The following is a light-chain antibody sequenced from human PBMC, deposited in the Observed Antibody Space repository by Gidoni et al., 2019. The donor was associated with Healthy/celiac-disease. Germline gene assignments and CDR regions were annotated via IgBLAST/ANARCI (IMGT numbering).Light chain of an antibody. Sequence: EIVMTQSPATLSVSPGERATLSCRASQSVSSNLAWYQQKPGQAPRLLIYGASTRATGIPARSELTLTISSLQSEDFAVYYCQQYNNWPRCTFGGGTKVEIK. CDR2: GAS. CDR1: QSVSSN. CDR3: QQYNNWPRCT. V-gene: IGKV3-15*01. J-gene: IGKJ4*01.